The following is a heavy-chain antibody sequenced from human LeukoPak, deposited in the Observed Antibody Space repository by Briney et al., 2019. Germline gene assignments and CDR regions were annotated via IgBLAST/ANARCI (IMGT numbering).Heavy chain of an antibody. J-gene: IGHJ5*02. CDR3: ARGAGPYDFLSGYYTLYWFDP. V-gene: IGHV4-34*01. CDR1: GGSYSGYY. Sequence: SETLSLTCAVYGGSYSGYYWSWIRQPPGKGLEWIGEINHSGSTNYNPSLKSRVTISVDTSKNQFSLKLSSVTAADTAVYYCARGAGPYDFLSGYYTLYWFDPWGQGTLVTVSS. D-gene: IGHD3-3*01. CDR2: INHSGST.